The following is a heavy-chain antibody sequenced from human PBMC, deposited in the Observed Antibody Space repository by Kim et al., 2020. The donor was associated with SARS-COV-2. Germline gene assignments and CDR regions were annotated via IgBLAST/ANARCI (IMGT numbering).Heavy chain of an antibody. CDR3: AKIVESNLEHYYSGMDV. Sequence: VKGRFTITRDNSKNTLSLQMNSLRAEDTAVYYCAKIVESNLEHYYSGMDVWGQGTTVTVSS. V-gene: IGHV3-23*01. D-gene: IGHD1-26*01. J-gene: IGHJ6*02.